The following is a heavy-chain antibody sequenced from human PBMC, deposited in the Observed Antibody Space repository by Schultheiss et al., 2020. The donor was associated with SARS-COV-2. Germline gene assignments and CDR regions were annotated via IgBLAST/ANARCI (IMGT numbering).Heavy chain of an antibody. CDR3: ARTVNYYDSSGYTVPVYYFDY. Sequence: GGSLRLSCAASGFTFSSYAMHWVRQAPGKGLEWVAVISYDGSNKYYADSVKGRFTISRDNSKNTLYLQMNSLRAEDTAVYYCARTVNYYDSSGYTVPVYYFDYWGQGTLVTVSS. D-gene: IGHD3-22*01. V-gene: IGHV3-30*04. J-gene: IGHJ4*02. CDR2: ISYDGSNK. CDR1: GFTFSSYA.